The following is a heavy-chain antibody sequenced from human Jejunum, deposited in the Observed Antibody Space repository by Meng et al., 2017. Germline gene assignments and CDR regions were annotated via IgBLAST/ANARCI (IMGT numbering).Heavy chain of an antibody. CDR1: GDSISSANW. Sequence: QLQVQESGPVLGKPSETLSLTCAVSGDSISSANWWIWFRQPSGKGLEWIGEIYHSGATYDNPSLRSRLTMSVDKSKNQFSLNLTSVTAADTAVYYCARKISPVSAIYWGQGTLVTVSS. D-gene: IGHD2-21*02. CDR2: IYHSGAT. V-gene: IGHV4-55*09. CDR3: ARKISPVSAIY. J-gene: IGHJ4*02.